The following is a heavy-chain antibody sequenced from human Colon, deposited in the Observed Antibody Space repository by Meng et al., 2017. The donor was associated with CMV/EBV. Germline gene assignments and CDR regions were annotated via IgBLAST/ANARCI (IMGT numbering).Heavy chain of an antibody. CDR2: INHSGST. CDR3: ARPVYSSSSINAFDI. CDR1: GGSFSGYY. V-gene: IGHV4-34*01. D-gene: IGHD6-6*01. Sequence: SETLSLTCAVYGGSFSGYYWSWIRQPPGKGLEWIGEINHSGSTNYNPSLKSRVTISVDTSKNQFSLKLSSVTAADTAVYYCARPVYSSSSINAFDIWGQGTMVTVSS. J-gene: IGHJ3*02.